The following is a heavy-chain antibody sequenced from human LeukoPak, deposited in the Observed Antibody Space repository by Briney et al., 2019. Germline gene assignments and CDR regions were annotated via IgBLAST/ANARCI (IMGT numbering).Heavy chain of an antibody. CDR2: IYYSGST. J-gene: IGHJ6*03. Sequence: PSETLSLTCTVSGGSISSSSYYWGWIRQPPGKGLEWIGSIYYSGSTYYNPSLKSRVTISVDTSKNQFSLKLSSVTAADTAVYYCARLGSSWYTYYYYYMDVWGKGTTVTVSS. V-gene: IGHV4-39*01. CDR3: ARLGSSWYTYYYYYMDV. CDR1: GGSISSSSYY. D-gene: IGHD6-13*01.